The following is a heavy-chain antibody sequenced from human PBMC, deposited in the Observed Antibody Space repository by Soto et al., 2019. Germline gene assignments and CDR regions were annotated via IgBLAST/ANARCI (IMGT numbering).Heavy chain of an antibody. Sequence: ASVKVSCKASGYTFTSYAMHWVRQAPGQRLEWMGWINAGNGNTKYSQKFQGRVTITRDTSASTAYMELSSLRSEDTAVYYCARVYCSSTSCYGGFGYWGQGTLVTVSS. D-gene: IGHD2-2*01. CDR1: GYTFTSYA. CDR2: INAGNGNT. V-gene: IGHV1-3*01. CDR3: ARVYCSSTSCYGGFGY. J-gene: IGHJ4*02.